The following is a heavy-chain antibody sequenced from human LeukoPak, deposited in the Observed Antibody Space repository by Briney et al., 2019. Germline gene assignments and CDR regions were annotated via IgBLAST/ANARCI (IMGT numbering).Heavy chain of an antibody. CDR2: ISGSGGST. J-gene: IGHJ4*02. Sequence: PGGSLRLSCAASGFTFSSYAMSWVRQAPGKGLEWVSAISGSGGSTYYADSVKGRFTISRDNAQNSLYLQMNSLRAEDTAVYYCARAKGGQLLWVIDYWGQGNLVTVSS. CDR1: GFTFSSYA. CDR3: ARAKGGQLLWVIDY. V-gene: IGHV3-23*01. D-gene: IGHD2-2*01.